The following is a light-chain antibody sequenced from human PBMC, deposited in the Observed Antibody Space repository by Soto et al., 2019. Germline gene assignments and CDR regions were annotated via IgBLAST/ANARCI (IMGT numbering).Light chain of an antibody. V-gene: IGLV2-23*01. CDR1: SSDVGSYNL. CDR3: CSYAGSSTWV. CDR2: EGS. J-gene: IGLJ3*02. Sequence: QSALTQPASVSGSPGQSITISCTGTSSDVGSYNLVSWYQQHPGKAPKLMIYEGSKRPSGVSNRFSGSKSGNTASLTTSGLQAEDEADYYCCSYAGSSTWVFGGGTQLTVL.